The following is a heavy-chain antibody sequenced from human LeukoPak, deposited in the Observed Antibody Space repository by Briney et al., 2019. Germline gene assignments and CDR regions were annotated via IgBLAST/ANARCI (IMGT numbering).Heavy chain of an antibody. CDR3: ARANYYDSSGYYYTPGYYFDY. Sequence: ASVKVSCKASGHTFTNYDINWVRQATGQGLQWMGWMNPNSGHTGYAQKFQGRVTMTRDTSISTAYMELSRLRSDDTAVYYCARANYYDSSGYYYTPGYYFDYWGQGTLVTVSS. D-gene: IGHD3-22*01. V-gene: IGHV1-8*02. J-gene: IGHJ4*02. CDR2: MNPNSGHT. CDR1: GHTFTNYD.